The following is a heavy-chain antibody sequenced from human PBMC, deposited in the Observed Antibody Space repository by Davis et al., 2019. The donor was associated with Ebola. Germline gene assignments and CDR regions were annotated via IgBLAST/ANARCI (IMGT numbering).Heavy chain of an antibody. CDR2: INPNNGDT. J-gene: IGHJ4*02. V-gene: IGHV1-2*02. Sequence: ASVKVSCKASGGTFGSYTFTWVRQAPGQGLEWMGWINPNNGDTNYPQKFQDRVTMTRDTSVSTAYLELSSLRSDDTAVYYCAREGSLEVLDWGQGTLVTVSS. CDR3: AREGSLEVLD. CDR1: GGTFGSYT. D-gene: IGHD3-10*01.